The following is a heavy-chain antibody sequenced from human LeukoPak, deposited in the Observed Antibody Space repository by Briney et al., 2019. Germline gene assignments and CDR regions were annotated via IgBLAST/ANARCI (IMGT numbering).Heavy chain of an antibody. CDR1: GGSFSGYY. D-gene: IGHD3-10*01. CDR2: INHSGST. V-gene: IGHV4-34*01. CDR3: ARVGSGSYQRASVDV. J-gene: IGHJ6*04. Sequence: SETLSLTCAVYGGSFSGYYWSWIRQPPGKGLEWIGEINHSGSTNYNPSLKSRVTISVDTSKNQFSLKLSSVTAADTAVYYCARVGSGSYQRASVDVWGKGTTVTVSS.